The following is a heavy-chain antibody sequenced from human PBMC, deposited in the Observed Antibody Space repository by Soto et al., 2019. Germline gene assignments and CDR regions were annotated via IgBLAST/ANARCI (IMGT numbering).Heavy chain of an antibody. V-gene: IGHV2-5*02. CDR2: IYWDDDK. CDR1: GFSLSTSGVG. D-gene: IGHD2-15*01. CDR3: ALRRGYCSGGSCYSIWFDP. Sequence: QITLKESGPTLVKPTQTLTLTCTLSGFSLSTSGVGVGWIRQPPGKALEWLTLIYWDDDKRYSPSLKSRLTITKDTSKSQVVLTMTNMDPGDTATYYCALRRGYCSGGSCYSIWFDPWGQGTLVTVSS. J-gene: IGHJ5*02.